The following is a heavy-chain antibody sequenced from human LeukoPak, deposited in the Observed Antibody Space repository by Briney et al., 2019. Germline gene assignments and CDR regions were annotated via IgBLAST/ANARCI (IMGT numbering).Heavy chain of an antibody. J-gene: IGHJ4*02. D-gene: IGHD3-9*01. CDR2: IYHSGIT. CDR3: ARAVGSFDWLPLFDY. Sequence: PSETLSLTCTVSGYSIGSGFYWGWIRQPPGKGLEWIGNIYHSGITYYTPSLKSRVTISVDTSKNQFYLKLSSVTAADTAVYYCARAVGSFDWLPLFDYWGQGTLVTVSS. V-gene: IGHV4-38-2*02. CDR1: GYSIGSGFY.